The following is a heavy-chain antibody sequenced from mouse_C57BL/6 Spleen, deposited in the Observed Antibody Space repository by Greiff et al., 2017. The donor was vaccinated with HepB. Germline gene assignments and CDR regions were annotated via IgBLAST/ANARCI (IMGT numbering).Heavy chain of an antibody. CDR1: GFTFSSYA. V-gene: IGHV5-4*01. Sequence: EVQLQESGGGLVKPGGSLKLSCAASGFTFSSYAMSWVRQTPEKRLEWVATISDGGSYTYYPDNVKGRFTISRDNAKNNLYLQMSHLKSEDTAMYYCAREDYYAMDYWGQGTSVTVSS. CDR2: ISDGGSYT. J-gene: IGHJ4*01. CDR3: AREDYYAMDY.